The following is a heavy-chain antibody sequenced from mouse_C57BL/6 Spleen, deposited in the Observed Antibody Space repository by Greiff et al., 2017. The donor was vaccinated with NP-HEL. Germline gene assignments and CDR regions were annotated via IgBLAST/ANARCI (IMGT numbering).Heavy chain of an antibody. CDR2: ISYDGSN. J-gene: IGHJ4*01. CDR3: ARGGQLRLRDYAMDY. V-gene: IGHV3-6*01. D-gene: IGHD3-2*02. Sequence: ESGPGLVKPSQSLSLTCSVTGYSITSGYYWNWIRQFPGNKLEWMGYISYDGSNNYNPSLKNRISITRDTSKNQFFLKLNSVTTEDTATYYCARGGQLRLRDYAMDYWGQGTSVTVSS. CDR1: GYSITSGYY.